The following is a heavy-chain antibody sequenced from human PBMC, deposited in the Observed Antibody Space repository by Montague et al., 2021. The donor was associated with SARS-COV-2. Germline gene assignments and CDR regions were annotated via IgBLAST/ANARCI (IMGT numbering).Heavy chain of an antibody. J-gene: IGHJ4*02. CDR3: ARAPYYGPGKPYQFDY. D-gene: IGHD3-10*01. V-gene: IGHV4-39*07. CDR1: GGSISSSSYY. Sequence: SETLSLTCTVSGGSISSSSYYWGWIRQPPGKGPEWIGNIFYSGSTFYNPSLKSRVTISVDTSKNQFSLNLSSVTAADTAVYYCARAPYYGPGKPYQFDYWGRGTLVTVSS. CDR2: IFYSGST.